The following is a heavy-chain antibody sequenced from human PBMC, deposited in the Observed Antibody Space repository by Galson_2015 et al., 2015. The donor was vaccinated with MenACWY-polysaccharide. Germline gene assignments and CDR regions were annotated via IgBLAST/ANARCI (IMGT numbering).Heavy chain of an antibody. CDR2: MNPNSGNT. D-gene: IGHD2-21*01. J-gene: IGHJ4*02. V-gene: IGHV1-8*01. CDR1: GYRFTSYD. CDR3: TRVIARKHTFVDS. Sequence: SVKVSCKASGYRFTSYDINWVRQATGQGLEWMGWMNPNSGNTGYAQKFQGRVTMTSNSAIMTAYMELSGLRSEDTAVYYCTRVIARKHTFVDSWGQGTLVSVS.